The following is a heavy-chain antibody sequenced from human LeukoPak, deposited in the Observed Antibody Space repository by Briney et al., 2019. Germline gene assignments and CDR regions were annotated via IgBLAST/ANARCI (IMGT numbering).Heavy chain of an antibody. CDR3: AREALFRFDP. CDR1: GYTFTGYY. J-gene: IGHJ5*02. Sequence: ASVKVSCKASGYTFTGYYMHWVRQAPGQGLEWMGWINPDSGGTNYARKFQGRVTMTRDTSISTAYMELSRLRSDDTAVYYCAREALFRFDPWGQGTLVTVSS. CDR2: INPDSGGT. D-gene: IGHD2-21*01. V-gene: IGHV1-2*02.